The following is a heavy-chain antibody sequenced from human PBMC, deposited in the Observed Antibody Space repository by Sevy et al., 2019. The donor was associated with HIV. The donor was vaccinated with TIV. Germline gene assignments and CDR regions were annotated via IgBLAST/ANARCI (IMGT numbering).Heavy chain of an antibody. CDR1: GFTFSRYW. V-gene: IGHV3-7*01. J-gene: IGHJ6*02. Sequence: GGSLRLSCAASGFTFSRYWMTWVRQAPGKGLEWVANIKQDGSEKYYVDSVKGRFTISRDNAKNSLYLQMNSLRAEDTAVYYCARSGGSYDYGMDVWGQGTTVTVSS. D-gene: IGHD1-26*01. CDR3: ARSGGSYDYGMDV. CDR2: IKQDGSEK.